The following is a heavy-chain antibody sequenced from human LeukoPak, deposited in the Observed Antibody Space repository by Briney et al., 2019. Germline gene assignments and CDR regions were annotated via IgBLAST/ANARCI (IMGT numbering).Heavy chain of an antibody. D-gene: IGHD6-19*01. CDR3: ARDRSVAGTGN. CDR2: IYYSGST. Sequence: PSETLSLTCTVSGGSISSSSYYWGWIRQPPGKGLEWIGSIYYSGSTYYNLSLKSRVTISVDTSKNQFSLKLSSVTAADTAVYYCARDRSVAGTGNWGQGTLVTVS. CDR1: GGSISSSSYY. J-gene: IGHJ4*02. V-gene: IGHV4-39*07.